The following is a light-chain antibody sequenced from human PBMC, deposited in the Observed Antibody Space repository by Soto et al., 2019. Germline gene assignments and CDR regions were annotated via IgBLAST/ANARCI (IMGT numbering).Light chain of an antibody. CDR2: GAS. Sequence: EIVLTQSPGTLSLSPGGRATLSCRASQTISDTFLAWDQQKPGQAPRLLIYGASSRATDIPDRFSGTGSGTDFTLTIDRLEPEDFAVYYCQQFGVSPTFGGGTKVEIK. CDR1: QTISDTF. J-gene: IGKJ4*01. V-gene: IGKV3-20*01. CDR3: QQFGVSPT.